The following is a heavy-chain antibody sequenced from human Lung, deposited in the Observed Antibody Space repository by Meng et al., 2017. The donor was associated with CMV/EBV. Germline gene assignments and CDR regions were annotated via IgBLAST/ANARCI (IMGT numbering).Heavy chain of an antibody. D-gene: IGHD1-26*01. Sequence: GESLKISCAASGFSFSDHYMSWIRQAPGKGLEWVSYISGNGNTIYYADSVKGRFTISRDNAKNSLHLQMNSLRVEDTAVYYCAREASGSYYAFYFDYWGQGTLVTVSS. CDR1: GFSFSDHY. J-gene: IGHJ4*02. CDR3: AREASGSYYAFYFDY. V-gene: IGHV3-11*04. CDR2: ISGNGNTI.